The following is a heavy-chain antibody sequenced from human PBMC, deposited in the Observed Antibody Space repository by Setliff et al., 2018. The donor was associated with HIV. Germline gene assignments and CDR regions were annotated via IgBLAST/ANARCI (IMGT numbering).Heavy chain of an antibody. CDR2: IYSGGST. Sequence: QAGGSLRLSCAASGFIVSNNYMSWVRQAPGKGLEWVSVIYSGGSTYYADSVKGRFTISRDNSKNTLYLQMNSLRAEDTAVYYCARDGSYYYDSSGQTFDYWGQGTLVTVSS. CDR1: GFIVSNNY. J-gene: IGHJ4*02. D-gene: IGHD3-22*01. CDR3: ARDGSYYYDSSGQTFDY. V-gene: IGHV3-66*01.